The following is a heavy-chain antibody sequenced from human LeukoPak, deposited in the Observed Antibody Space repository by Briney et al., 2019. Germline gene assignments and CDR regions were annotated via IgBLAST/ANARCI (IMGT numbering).Heavy chain of an antibody. CDR1: GFTFSDYA. D-gene: IGHD6-19*01. CDR2: ITGNGGST. CDR3: ARVGSGGVFDS. V-gene: IGHV3-64*02. Sequence: GGSLRLSCAASGFTFSDYAMYWVRQAPGKGLEYVSAITGNGGSTFYADSVKGSFTISRDNSKNTLWLQMGSLRTEDMAVYYCARVGSGGVFDSWGQGTLVTVSS. J-gene: IGHJ4*02.